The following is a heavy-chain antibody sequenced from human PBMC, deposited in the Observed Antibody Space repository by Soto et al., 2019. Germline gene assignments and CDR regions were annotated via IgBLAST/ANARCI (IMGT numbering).Heavy chain of an antibody. CDR2: IKSKTDGGTT. Sequence: GGSLRLSCAASGFTFSNAWMSWVRQAPGKGLEWVGRIKSKTDGGTTGYAAPVKGRFTISRDDSKNTLYLQMNSLKTEDTAVYYCTTDPYDILPSAGYWGQGTLVTVSS. J-gene: IGHJ4*02. V-gene: IGHV3-15*01. CDR1: GFTFSNAW. CDR3: TTDPYDILPSAGY. D-gene: IGHD3-9*01.